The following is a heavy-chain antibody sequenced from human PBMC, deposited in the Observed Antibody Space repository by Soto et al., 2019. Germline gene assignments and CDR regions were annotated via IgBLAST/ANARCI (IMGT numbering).Heavy chain of an antibody. V-gene: IGHV3-30*18. CDR2: ISYDGSNK. D-gene: IGHD3-22*01. Sequence: GGSLRLSCAASGFTFSSYGMHWVRQAPGKGLEWVAVISYDGSNKYYADSVKGRFTISRDNSKNTLYLQMNSLRAEDTAVYYCAKDNYYDSSGPRGYYYYGMDVWGQGTTVTV. J-gene: IGHJ6*02. CDR1: GFTFSSYG. CDR3: AKDNYYDSSGPRGYYYYGMDV.